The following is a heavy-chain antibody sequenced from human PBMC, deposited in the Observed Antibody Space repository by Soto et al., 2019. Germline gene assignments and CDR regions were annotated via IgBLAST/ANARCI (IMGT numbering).Heavy chain of an antibody. J-gene: IGHJ5*02. CDR3: AKKYGSGHIDNWFDP. Sequence: RGSLVLSCASSGFTLSDHYMSWIRQAPGKGLDWVPAISGSGGSTYYADSVNGRFTISRDNSKNTLYLQMNSLRAEDTAVYYCAKKYGSGHIDNWFDPWGQGTMVTVSS. D-gene: IGHD3-10*01. V-gene: IGHV3-23*01. CDR2: ISGSGGST. CDR1: GFTLSDHY.